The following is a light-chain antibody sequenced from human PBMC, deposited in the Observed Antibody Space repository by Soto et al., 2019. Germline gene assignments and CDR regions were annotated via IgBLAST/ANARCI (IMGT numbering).Light chain of an antibody. Sequence: EIVLTQSPATLSLSPGERATLSCRASQSVSSYLAWYQQKPGQAPRLLIYDASNRATGITARFSGSGSGTNFTLTIRSLEPEYFAVYYCQQRSNWITFGEGTRLEIK. CDR2: DAS. CDR3: QQRSNWIT. V-gene: IGKV3-11*01. CDR1: QSVSSY. J-gene: IGKJ5*01.